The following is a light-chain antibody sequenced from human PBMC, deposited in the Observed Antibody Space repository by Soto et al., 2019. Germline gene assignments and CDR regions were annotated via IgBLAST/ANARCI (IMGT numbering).Light chain of an antibody. Sequence: ERVLTQSPATLSVSKGERATLSCRASQSVSSNLAWYQQKPGQAPRLLIYDASTRATGIPARFSGSGSGTEFTLTISSLQSEDFALYYCQQYNNWPPYTFGQGTKLEIK. CDR1: QSVSSN. CDR3: QQYNNWPPYT. V-gene: IGKV3-15*01. CDR2: DAS. J-gene: IGKJ2*01.